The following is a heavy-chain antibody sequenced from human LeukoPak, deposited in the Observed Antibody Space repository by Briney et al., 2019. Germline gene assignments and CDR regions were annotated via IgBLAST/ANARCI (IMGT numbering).Heavy chain of an antibody. J-gene: IGHJ4*02. CDR2: INPNSGGT. V-gene: IGHV1-2*02. CDR3: ASRPDQLLLFFFGY. CDR1: GYKFTDYY. Sequence: ASVKVSCKASGYKFTDYYMHWVRQAPGQGLEWMGWINPNSGGTKYALKFQGRVTMTRDTSISTVYMELRSLRSDDTAVYYCASRPDQLLLFFFGYWGQGTLVTVSS. D-gene: IGHD3-22*01.